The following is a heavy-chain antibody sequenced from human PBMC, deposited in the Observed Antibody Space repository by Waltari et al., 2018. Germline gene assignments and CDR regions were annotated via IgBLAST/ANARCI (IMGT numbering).Heavy chain of an antibody. D-gene: IGHD6-13*01. J-gene: IGHJ3*02. CDR2: IYYSGST. Sequence: QVQLQESGPGLVKPSETLSLTCTVSGGSISSYYWSWIRQPPGKGLEWIGYIYYSGSTNYNPSLKSRVTISVDTSKNQVSLKLSSVTAADTAVYYCARSDTKYSSSWFWDAFDIWGQGTMVTVSS. CDR3: ARSDTKYSSSWFWDAFDI. V-gene: IGHV4-59*01. CDR1: GGSISSYY.